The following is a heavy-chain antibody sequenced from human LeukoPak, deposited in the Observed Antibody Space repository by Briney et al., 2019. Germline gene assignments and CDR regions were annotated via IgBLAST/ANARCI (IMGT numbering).Heavy chain of an antibody. Sequence: GGSLRLSCAASGFTFSSYGMHWVRQAPGKGLEWVAFIRFDGSAKNYADSVKGRFNISRDNSRNTLYVQMNSLTADDTAMYYCVKDIRRGDNFGYDQFAYWGQGTLVSVSS. CDR2: IRFDGSAK. J-gene: IGHJ4*02. CDR3: VKDIRRGDNFGYDQFAY. D-gene: IGHD5-18*01. CDR1: GFTFSSYG. V-gene: IGHV3-30*02.